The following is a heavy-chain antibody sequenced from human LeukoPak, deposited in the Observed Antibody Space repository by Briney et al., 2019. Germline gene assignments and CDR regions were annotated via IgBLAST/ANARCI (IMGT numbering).Heavy chain of an antibody. V-gene: IGHV1-46*01. J-gene: IGHJ5*02. CDR1: GYTFTSYY. Sequence: ASVKVSCKASGYTFTSYYMHWVRQAPGQGLEWMGIINPSGGSTSYAQKFQGRVTMTRDTSTSTVYMELGSLRSEDTAVYYCARDKFQVVVAATRGFDPWGQGTLVTVSS. D-gene: IGHD2-15*01. CDR2: INPSGGST. CDR3: ARDKFQVVVAATRGFDP.